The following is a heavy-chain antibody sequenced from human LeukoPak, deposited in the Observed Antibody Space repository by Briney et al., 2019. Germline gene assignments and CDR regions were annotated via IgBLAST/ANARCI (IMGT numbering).Heavy chain of an antibody. CDR1: GFPFRGKA. CDR3: AKVGSIAVALDY. V-gene: IGHV3-23*01. CDR2: ISGSGGST. J-gene: IGHJ4*02. Sequence: GGSLRLSCAASGFPFRGKAMSWVGRAPGKGLEWVSAISGSGGSTYYADSVKGRFTISRDNSKNTLYLQMNSLRAEDTAVYYCAKVGSIAVALDYWGQGTLVTVSS. D-gene: IGHD6-19*01.